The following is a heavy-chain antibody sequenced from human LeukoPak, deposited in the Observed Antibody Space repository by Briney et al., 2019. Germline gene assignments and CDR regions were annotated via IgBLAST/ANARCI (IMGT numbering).Heavy chain of an antibody. D-gene: IGHD1-26*01. CDR1: GYSISSGYY. J-gene: IGHJ4*02. CDR3: ARARSGKWGFDY. Sequence: SETLSLTCTVSGYSISSGYYWGWIRQPPGKGLEWIGSIYHSGSTYYNPSLKSRVTISVDTSKNQFSLKLRSVTAADTAVYYCARARSGKWGFDYWGQGTLVTVSS. V-gene: IGHV4-38-2*02. CDR2: IYHSGST.